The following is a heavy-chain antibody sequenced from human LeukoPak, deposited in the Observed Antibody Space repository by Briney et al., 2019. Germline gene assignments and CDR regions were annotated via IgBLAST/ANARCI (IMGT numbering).Heavy chain of an antibody. V-gene: IGHV4-34*01. CDR2: INNSGST. CDR3: ARDYYSSGSVRNYDYYYGMDV. J-gene: IGHJ6*02. D-gene: IGHD3-10*01. Sequence: SETLSLTCAVYGGSFSGYYWSWIRQPPGKGLEWIGEINNSGSTNYNPSLKSRVTISVDTSKNQFSLKLSSVTAADTAVYYCARDYYSSGSVRNYDYYYGMDVWGQGTTVTVSS. CDR1: GGSFSGYY.